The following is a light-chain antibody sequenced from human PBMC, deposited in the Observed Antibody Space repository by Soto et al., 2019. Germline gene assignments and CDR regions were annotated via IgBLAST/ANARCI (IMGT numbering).Light chain of an antibody. Sequence: DIVMTQSPDSLAVSLGERATINCKSSQSVLYSSNNKNYLAWYQQKPGQPPKLIICWASTPESGVPDRFRDSGFGTDFTLTISSLQAEDVAVYSCQQYYSTPLTFGGGTKVEIK. CDR3: QQYYSTPLT. CDR1: QSVLYSSNNKNY. J-gene: IGKJ4*01. CDR2: WAS. V-gene: IGKV4-1*01.